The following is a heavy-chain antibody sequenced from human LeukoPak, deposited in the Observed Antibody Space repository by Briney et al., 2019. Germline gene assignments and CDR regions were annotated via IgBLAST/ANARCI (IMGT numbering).Heavy chain of an antibody. D-gene: IGHD1-7*01. J-gene: IGHJ6*03. CDR2: TYYRSKWYN. Sequence: SQTLSLTCAISGDSVPSNSAAWNWIRQSPSRGLEWLGRTYYRSKWYNDYAVSVKSRITINPDTSKNQFSLQLNSVTPEDTAVYYCARDNGRNWNYEGVTGVYYYYYMDVWGKGTTVTVSS. V-gene: IGHV6-1*01. CDR3: ARDNGRNWNYEGVTGVYYYYYMDV. CDR1: GDSVPSNSAA.